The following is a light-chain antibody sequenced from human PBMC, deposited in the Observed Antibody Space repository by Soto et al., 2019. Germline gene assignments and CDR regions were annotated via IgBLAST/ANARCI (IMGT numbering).Light chain of an antibody. J-gene: IGKJ1*01. CDR1: QSVSSN. CDR3: QQYINLWT. V-gene: IGKV3-15*01. Sequence: EIVMTQSPATLSVSPGERGTRSCRASQSVSSNLAWYQQNPGQSPRLLIYGASTRATGVPARFSGSGSGTEFTLTISSLQSEDFAVYYCQQYINLWTFGQGTKVDIK. CDR2: GAS.